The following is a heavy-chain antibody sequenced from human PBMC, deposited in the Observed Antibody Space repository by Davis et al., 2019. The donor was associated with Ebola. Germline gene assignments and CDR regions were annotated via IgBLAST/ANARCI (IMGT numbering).Heavy chain of an antibody. V-gene: IGHV1-69*13. D-gene: IGHD5-18*01. CDR3: ARSNVDTAMVYYYYYYMDV. CDR2: IIPIFGTA. J-gene: IGHJ6*03. Sequence: SVKVSCKASGYTFTGYYMHWVRQAPGQGLEWMGGIIPIFGTANYAQKFQGRVTITADESTSTAYMELSSLRSEDTAVYYCARSNVDTAMVYYYYYYMDVWGKGTTVTVSS. CDR1: GYTFTGYY.